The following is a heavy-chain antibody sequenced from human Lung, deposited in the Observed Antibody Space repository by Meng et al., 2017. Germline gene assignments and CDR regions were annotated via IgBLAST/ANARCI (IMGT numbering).Heavy chain of an antibody. D-gene: IGHD2-15*01. J-gene: IGHJ4*02. CDR1: GYTFTGSY. CDR3: ASYCRGTSCATY. CDR2: VNPNNGGT. V-gene: IGHV1-2*06. Sequence: QVQLVQSGAEVKKPGAAVKVSCKASGYTFTGSYMHWVRQAPGQGLVWMGRVNPNNGGTNYAQKFQGRVTMTRDTSISTAYLELSRLTSDDTAVYYCASYCRGTSCATYWGQGSLVTVSS.